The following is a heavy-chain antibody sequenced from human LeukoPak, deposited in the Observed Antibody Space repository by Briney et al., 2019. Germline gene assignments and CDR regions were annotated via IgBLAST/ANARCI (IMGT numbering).Heavy chain of an antibody. Sequence: ASVKVSCKASGGTFSSYAISWVRQAPGQGLEWMGGIIPIFGTANYAQKFQGRVTITADKSTSTAYMELSSLRSEDTAVYYCARNSGAARGDYYYYYMDVWGKGT. V-gene: IGHV1-69*06. CDR2: IIPIFGTA. J-gene: IGHJ6*03. CDR1: GGTFSSYA. CDR3: ARNSGAARGDYYYYYMDV. D-gene: IGHD6-13*01.